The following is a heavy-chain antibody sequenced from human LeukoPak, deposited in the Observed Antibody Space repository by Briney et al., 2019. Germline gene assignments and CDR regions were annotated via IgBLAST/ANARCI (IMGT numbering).Heavy chain of an antibody. V-gene: IGHV3-23*01. J-gene: IGHJ4*02. Sequence: GGSLRLSCAASGFTFSTYAMSWVRQAPGKGLEWVSSIGAGGGGGSTVYADSVKGRFAISRDNSRNTLFLQMNNLRAEDTAVYYCAIDPYSSGWRGGDYFDYWGQGTLVTVSS. CDR1: GFTFSTYA. CDR3: AIDPYSSGWRGGDYFDY. D-gene: IGHD6-19*01. CDR2: IGAGGGGGST.